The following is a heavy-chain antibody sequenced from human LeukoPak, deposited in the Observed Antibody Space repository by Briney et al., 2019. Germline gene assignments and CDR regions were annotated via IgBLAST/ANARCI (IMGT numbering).Heavy chain of an antibody. CDR2: ISSSSSTI. CDR1: GFTFSSYS. J-gene: IGHJ4*02. Sequence: PGGSLRLSCAASGFTFSSYSMNWVRQAPGKGLEWVSYISSSSSTIYYAGSVKGRFTISRDNAKNSLYLQMNSLRAEDTAVYYCARTPTYYYGSGSSQDAYYFDYWGQGTLVTVSS. V-gene: IGHV3-48*01. CDR3: ARTPTYYYGSGSSQDAYYFDY. D-gene: IGHD3-10*01.